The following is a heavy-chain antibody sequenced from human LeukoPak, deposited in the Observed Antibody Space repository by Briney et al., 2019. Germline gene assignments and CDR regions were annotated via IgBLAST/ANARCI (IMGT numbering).Heavy chain of an antibody. CDR2: INPNSGGT. J-gene: IGHJ4*02. Sequence: ASVMVSCTASGYTFTGYDMHWVRQAPGQGLEWMGWINPNSGGTNYAQKFQGRVTMTRDTSISTAYMELSSLRSDDTTVYYCAREIYSSSSSDFDYWGQGTLVTVSS. D-gene: IGHD6-6*01. CDR3: AREIYSSSSSDFDY. CDR1: GYTFTGYD. V-gene: IGHV1-2*02.